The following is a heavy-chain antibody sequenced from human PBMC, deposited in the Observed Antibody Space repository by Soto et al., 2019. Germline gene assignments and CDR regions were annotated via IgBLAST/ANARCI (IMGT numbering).Heavy chain of an antibody. CDR2: IRGFSPYT. D-gene: IGHD3-16*02. CDR1: GFTFRSYT. V-gene: IGHV3-21*04. J-gene: IGHJ4*02. CDR3: AKDPDRYDYVWGTYRYIDH. Sequence: GGSLRLSCVASGFTFRSYTMNWVRQAPGKGLEWVSAIRGFSPYTFYADSVKGRFTISRDNAKNSLYLQMNSLRVEDTAVYYCAKDPDRYDYVWGTYRYIDHWGQGTLVTVSS.